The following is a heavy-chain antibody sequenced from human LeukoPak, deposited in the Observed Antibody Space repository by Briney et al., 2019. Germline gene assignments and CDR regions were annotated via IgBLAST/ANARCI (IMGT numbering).Heavy chain of an antibody. CDR3: ARLYSSSSSFDY. J-gene: IGHJ4*02. Sequence: SETLSLTCTVSGGSISSYYWSWIRQPPGKGPEWIGYIYYSGSTNYNPSLKSRVTISVDTSKNQFSLKLYSVTAADTAVYYCARLYSSSSSFDYWGQGTLVTVSS. V-gene: IGHV4-59*08. CDR2: IYYSGST. D-gene: IGHD6-6*01. CDR1: GGSISSYY.